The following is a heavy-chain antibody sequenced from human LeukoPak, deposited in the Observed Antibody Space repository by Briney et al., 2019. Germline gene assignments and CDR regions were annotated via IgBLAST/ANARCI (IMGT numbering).Heavy chain of an antibody. CDR3: AKEKYNFGYFEY. CDR2: ISGSGGST. D-gene: IGHD1-1*01. V-gene: IGHV3-23*01. Sequence: PGGSLRLSCAASGFTFSSYAMSWVRQAPGKGLEWVSAISGSGGSTYYADSVKGRFTVSKDNSKNTLYLQMTNLTVEDTAIYYCAKEKYNFGYFEYWGQGILVTVSS. CDR1: GFTFSSYA. J-gene: IGHJ4*02.